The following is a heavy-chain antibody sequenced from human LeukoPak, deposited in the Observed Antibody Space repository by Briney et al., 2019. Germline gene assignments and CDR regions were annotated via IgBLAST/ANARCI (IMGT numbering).Heavy chain of an antibody. Sequence: SETLSLTCAVYGGSFSGYYWSWIRQPPGKGLEWIGEINHSGSTNYNPSLKSRVTISVDTSKNQFSLKLSSVTAADTAVYYCARGLRGYTDYWGQGTLVTVSS. CDR1: GGSFSGYY. CDR2: INHSGST. D-gene: IGHD3-16*02. J-gene: IGHJ4*02. V-gene: IGHV4-34*01. CDR3: ARGLRGYTDY.